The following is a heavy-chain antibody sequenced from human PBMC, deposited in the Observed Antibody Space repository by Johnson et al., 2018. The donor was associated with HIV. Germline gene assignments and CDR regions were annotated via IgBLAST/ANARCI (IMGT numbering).Heavy chain of an antibody. CDR2: ISYDGSNK. D-gene: IGHD5-24*01. CDR1: GFTFSSYA. CDR3: ARDGGAVEMATRIIGGAFDI. V-gene: IGHV3-30-3*01. J-gene: IGHJ3*02. Sequence: VQLVESGGGVVQPGRSLRLSCAASGFTFSSYAMHWVRQAPGKGLEWVAVISYDGSNKYYADSVKGRFTISRDNSKNTLYLQMNSLRAEDTAVYYCARDGGAVEMATRIIGGAFDIWGQGTMVTVSS.